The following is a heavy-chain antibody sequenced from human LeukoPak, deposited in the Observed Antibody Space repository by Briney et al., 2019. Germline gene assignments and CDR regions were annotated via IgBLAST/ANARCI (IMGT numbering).Heavy chain of an antibody. D-gene: IGHD1-1*01. V-gene: IGHV1-69*06. J-gene: IGHJ4*02. CDR3: ARGKNWNDLTFDY. Sequence: SVKVSCMASGGTFSSYAISWVRQAPGQGLEWMGGIIPIFGTANYAQKFQGRVTITADKSTSTAYMELSSLRSEDTAVYYCARGKNWNDLTFDYWGQGTLVTVSS. CDR2: IIPIFGTA. CDR1: GGTFSSYA.